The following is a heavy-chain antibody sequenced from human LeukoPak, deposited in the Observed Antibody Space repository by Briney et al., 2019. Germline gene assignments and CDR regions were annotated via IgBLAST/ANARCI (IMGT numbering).Heavy chain of an antibody. J-gene: IGHJ4*02. Sequence: SETLSLTCTVSGGSISGYYWSWFRQPPGKGLEWIGDIYYSGSTNYNPSLKSRVTISVDTSKNQFSLKLSSVTAADTPVYYCVRTNHFDYWGQGTLVSVSS. V-gene: IGHV4-59*01. CDR2: IYYSGST. CDR3: VRTNHFDY. CDR1: GGSISGYY.